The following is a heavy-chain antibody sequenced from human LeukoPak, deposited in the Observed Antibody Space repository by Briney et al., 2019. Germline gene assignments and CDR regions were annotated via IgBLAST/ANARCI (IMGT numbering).Heavy chain of an antibody. V-gene: IGHV3-7*03. CDR1: GFTFSSYC. D-gene: IGHD4-17*01. CDR3: ARCRTTVTAMPGY. Sequence: GGSLRLSCAASGFTFSSYCMSWVRQAPGKGLEWVANINKDESEKYYVDSVKGRFTISRDNAKNSLYLQMNSLRAEDTAVYYCARCRTTVTAMPGYWGQGTLVTVSS. J-gene: IGHJ4*02. CDR2: INKDESEK.